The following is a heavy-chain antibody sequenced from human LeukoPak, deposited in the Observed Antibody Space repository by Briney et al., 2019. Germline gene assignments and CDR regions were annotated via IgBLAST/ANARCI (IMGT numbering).Heavy chain of an antibody. J-gene: IGHJ5*02. Sequence: SETLSLTCTVSGGSISSYYWSWIRQPPGKGLEWIGYIYYSGSTNYNPSLKSRVTISVDTSKNQFSLKLSSVTAADTAVYYCARDAFPALEGNWFDPWGQGTLVTVSS. CDR2: IYYSGST. CDR1: GGSISSYY. D-gene: IGHD3-16*01. V-gene: IGHV4-59*12. CDR3: ARDAFPALEGNWFDP.